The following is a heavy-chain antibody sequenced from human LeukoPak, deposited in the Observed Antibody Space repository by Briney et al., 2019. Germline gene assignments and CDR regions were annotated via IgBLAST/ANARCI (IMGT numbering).Heavy chain of an antibody. Sequence: SETLSLTCTVSGGSISSYYWSWIRQPPGKGREWIGYIYYSGSTNYNPSLKSRVTISVDTSKNQFSLKLSSVTAADTAVYYCARDYSSGWPTNYDFDCWGQGTLVTVSS. V-gene: IGHV4-59*01. CDR2: IYYSGST. CDR1: GGSISSYY. D-gene: IGHD6-19*01. CDR3: ARDYSSGWPTNYDFDC. J-gene: IGHJ4*02.